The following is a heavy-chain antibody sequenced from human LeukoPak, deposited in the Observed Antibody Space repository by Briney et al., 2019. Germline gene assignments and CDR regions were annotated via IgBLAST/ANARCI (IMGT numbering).Heavy chain of an antibody. Sequence: ASVKVSCKASGYTFTGYYMHWVRQAPGQGLEWMGWINPNSGGTNYAQKFQGRVTMTRDTSISTAYVELSRLRSDDTAVYYCARDRKELDNYYYGMGVWGQGTTVTVSS. D-gene: IGHD1-1*01. CDR2: INPNSGGT. CDR1: GYTFTGYY. CDR3: ARDRKELDNYYYGMGV. V-gene: IGHV1-2*02. J-gene: IGHJ6*02.